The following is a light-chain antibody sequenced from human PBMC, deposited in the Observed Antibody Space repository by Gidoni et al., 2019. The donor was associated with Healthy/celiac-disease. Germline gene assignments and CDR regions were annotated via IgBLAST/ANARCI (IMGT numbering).Light chain of an antibody. J-gene: IGKJ3*01. V-gene: IGKV3-15*01. CDR1: QSVSSN. CDR3: QQYNNWPPLFT. Sequence: EIVLTQSPATLSVSPGERATLSCRASQSVSSNFAWYQQTPGQAPRLLIYGASTRATGIPARCSGSGSGTEFTLTISSLQSEDFAVYYCQQYNNWPPLFTFGPGTKVDVK. CDR2: GAS.